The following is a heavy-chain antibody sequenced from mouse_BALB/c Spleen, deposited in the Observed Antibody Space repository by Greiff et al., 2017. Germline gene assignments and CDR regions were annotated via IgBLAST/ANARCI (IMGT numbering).Heavy chain of an antibody. CDR1: GFTFSSYA. V-gene: IGHV5-9-3*01. D-gene: IGHD4-1*01. Sequence: EVQLVESGGGLVKPGGSLKLSCAASGFTFSSYAMSWVRQTPEKRLEWVATISSGGSYTYYPDSVKGRFTISRDNAKNTLYLQMSSLRSEDTAMYYCARNWDGYFDYWGQGTTLTVSS. CDR3: ARNWDGYFDY. CDR2: ISSGGSYT. J-gene: IGHJ2*01.